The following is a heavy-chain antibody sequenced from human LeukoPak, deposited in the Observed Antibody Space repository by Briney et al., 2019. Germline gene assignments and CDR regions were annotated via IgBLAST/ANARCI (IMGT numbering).Heavy chain of an antibody. J-gene: IGHJ6*03. CDR2: ISSSGSTI. CDR3: AALPAALPYYMDV. V-gene: IGHV3-48*04. Sequence: GGSLRLSCAASGFTFSTYSMNWVRQAPGKGLEWVSYISSSGSTIYYADSVKGRFTISRDNAKNSLYLQMNSLRAEDTAVYYCAALPAALPYYMDVWGKGTTVTVSS. CDR1: GFTFSTYS. D-gene: IGHD2-2*01.